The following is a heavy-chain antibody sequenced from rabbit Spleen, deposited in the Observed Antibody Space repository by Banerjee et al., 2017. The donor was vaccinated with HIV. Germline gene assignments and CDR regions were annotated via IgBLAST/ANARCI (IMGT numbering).Heavy chain of an antibody. D-gene: IGHD1-1*01. CDR2: FATNSGTT. CDR3: VREKPYSGGSWDL. J-gene: IGHJ4*01. V-gene: IGHV1S45*01. Sequence: EQLEESGGGLVQPEGSLTLTCKASGVSLHDKDVMCWVRQGPGKGLEWIACFATNSGTTYHATWANGRFTVSKTSSTTVTLEMTSLTGADTATYFCVREKPYSGGSWDLWGPGTLVTVS. CDR1: GVSLHDKDV.